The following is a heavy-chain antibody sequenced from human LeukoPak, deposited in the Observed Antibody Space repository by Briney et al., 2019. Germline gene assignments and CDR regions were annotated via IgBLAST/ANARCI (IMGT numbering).Heavy chain of an antibody. D-gene: IGHD3-10*01. CDR3: ARYYPPRYYFDY. CDR2: IIPIFGTA. Sequence: SVKVSRKASGGTFSSYAISWVRQAPGQGLGWMGGIIPIFGTANYAQKFQGRVTITTDESTSTAYMELSSLRSEDTAVYYCARYYPPRYYFDYWGQGTLVTVSS. V-gene: IGHV1-69*05. J-gene: IGHJ4*02. CDR1: GGTFSSYA.